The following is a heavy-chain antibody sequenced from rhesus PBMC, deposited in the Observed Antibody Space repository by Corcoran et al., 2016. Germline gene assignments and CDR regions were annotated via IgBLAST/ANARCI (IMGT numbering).Heavy chain of an antibody. CDR3: AKIAAAGWYFDY. D-gene: IGHD6-31*01. CDR2: IRSKANGGTA. CDR1: GFTFSDYY. J-gene: IGHJ4*01. V-gene: IGHV3-116*02. Sequence: EVRLVESGGGLVQPGGSLRPSCAASGFTFSDYYMSWVRQAPGKGPGCVCFIRSKANGGTADYAASVKGRFTNSRDDSKSIASLQMNSLKTEDTAVYYCAKIAAAGWYFDYWGQGVLVTVSS.